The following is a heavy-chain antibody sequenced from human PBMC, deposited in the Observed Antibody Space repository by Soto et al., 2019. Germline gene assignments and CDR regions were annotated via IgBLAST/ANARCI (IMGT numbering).Heavy chain of an antibody. J-gene: IGHJ1*01. CDR1: GGSFSGYY. Sequence: QVQLQQWGAGLLKPSETLSLTCAVYGGSFSGYYWSWIRQPPGKGLEWIGEINHSGSTNYNPTLKGRVTIAVDKSKNPFSLELSSVTAADTAVYYCARESHDYGDRNAEYFQHWGQGTLVTVSS. CDR2: INHSGST. D-gene: IGHD4-17*01. CDR3: ARESHDYGDRNAEYFQH. V-gene: IGHV4-34*01.